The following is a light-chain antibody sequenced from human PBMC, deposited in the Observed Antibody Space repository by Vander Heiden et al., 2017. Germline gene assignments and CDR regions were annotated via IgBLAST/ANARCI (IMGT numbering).Light chain of an antibody. V-gene: IGKV1D-12*01. CDR3: QQANSFPPGFT. J-gene: IGKJ3*01. CDR1: QGISNW. CDR2: AAS. Sequence: DIQMTQSPSSVSASVGDRVTITCRASQGISNWLAWYQQKPGKAPKLLIYAASSLQSGVPSRFSGSGPGTDFTLTISSLQPEDSATYYCQQANSFPPGFTFGPGTKVDIK.